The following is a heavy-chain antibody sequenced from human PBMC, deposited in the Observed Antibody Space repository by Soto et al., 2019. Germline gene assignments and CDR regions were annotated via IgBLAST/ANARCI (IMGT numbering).Heavy chain of an antibody. CDR2: IIPIFGTA. CDR3: ARGSDYYDSSGWALDI. Sequence: ASVKVSCKASGGTFSSYAISWVQQAPGQGPEWMGGIIPIFGTANDAQKFQGRVTITADESTSTAYMELSTLRSEDTAVYYCARGSDYYDSSGWALDIWGQGTMDTVSS. V-gene: IGHV1-69*13. CDR1: GGTFSSYA. J-gene: IGHJ3*02. D-gene: IGHD3-22*01.